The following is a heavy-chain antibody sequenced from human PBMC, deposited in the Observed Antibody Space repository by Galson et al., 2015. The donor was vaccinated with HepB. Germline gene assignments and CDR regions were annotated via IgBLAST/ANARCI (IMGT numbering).Heavy chain of an antibody. J-gene: IGHJ4*02. V-gene: IGHV3-15*01. CDR2: IKSKTDGGTT. CDR3: TTEKFEFRSGYPNSYDF. CDR1: GFTFSNVW. Sequence: SLRLSCAASGFTFSNVWMSWVRQAPGKGLEWVGRIKSKTDGGTTDYAAPVKGRFTVSRDDSENTLYLRMNSLKTEDTAVYYCTTEKFEFRSGYPNSYDFWGQGTLVTVSS. D-gene: IGHD3-3*01.